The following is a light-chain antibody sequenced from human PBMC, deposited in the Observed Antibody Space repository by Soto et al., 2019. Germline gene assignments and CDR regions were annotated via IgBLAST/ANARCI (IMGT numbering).Light chain of an antibody. CDR1: QSVSRH. J-gene: IGKJ5*01. CDR2: DAS. V-gene: IGKV3-11*01. Sequence: EIVLTQSPATLSLSPGERATISCRASQSVSRHLARYQHKPGQAPTLLIYDASTRATGIRARFSGSGSGPDFTLTISSLETEDFAVYYCQQRGNWVITFGQGTRLEL. CDR3: QQRGNWVIT.